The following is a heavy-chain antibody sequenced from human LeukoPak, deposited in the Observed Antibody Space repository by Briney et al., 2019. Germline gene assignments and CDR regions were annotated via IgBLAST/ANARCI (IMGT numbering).Heavy chain of an antibody. D-gene: IGHD3-16*02. Sequence: LSETLSLTCSVSGDSIGSYYWTWIRQSPGKGLEWIGYIYYSGSTNYSPSLKSRVTISVDTSNNQFSLQLRSVTAADTAIYYCARGRARDGSYPWLDSWGQGTLVTVSS. V-gene: IGHV4-59*01. CDR3: ARGRARDGSYPWLDS. CDR2: IYYSGST. J-gene: IGHJ5*01. CDR1: GDSIGSYY.